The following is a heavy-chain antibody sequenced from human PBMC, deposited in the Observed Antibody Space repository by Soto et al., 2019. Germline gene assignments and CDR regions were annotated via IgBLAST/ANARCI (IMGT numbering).Heavy chain of an antibody. CDR1: GFTFSSYW. Sequence: GGSLRLSCAASGFTFSSYWMSWVRQAPGKGLEWVANIKQDGSEKYYVDSVKGRFTISRDKAKNSLYLQMNSLRAEDTAVYYCASLGAAADSPFGYWGQGPRVTVSS. D-gene: IGHD6-13*01. V-gene: IGHV3-7*01. CDR3: ASLGAAADSPFGY. J-gene: IGHJ4*02. CDR2: IKQDGSEK.